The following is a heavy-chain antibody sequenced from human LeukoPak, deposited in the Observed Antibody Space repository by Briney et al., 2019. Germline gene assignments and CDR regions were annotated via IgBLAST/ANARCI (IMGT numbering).Heavy chain of an antibody. V-gene: IGHV3-11*04. CDR3: AREGATYYYDSSGSTYYFDY. CDR2: ISNSGSYT. D-gene: IGHD3-22*01. CDR1: GLTFSDNY. Sequence: PGGSLRLSCAASGLTFSDNYMSWIRQAPGEGLEWISYISNSGSYTYYADSVRGRFTISRDNAKNTLYLQMNSLRAEDTAVYYCAREGATYYYDSSGSTYYFDYWGQGTLVTVSS. J-gene: IGHJ4*02.